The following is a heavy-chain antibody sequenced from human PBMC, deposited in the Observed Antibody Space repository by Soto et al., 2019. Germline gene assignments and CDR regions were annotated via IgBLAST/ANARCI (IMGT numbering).Heavy chain of an antibody. V-gene: IGHV1-69*13. CDR1: GGTFSSYA. CDR2: IIPIFGTA. CDR3: VRGPTEAGPTTDY. D-gene: IGHD6-13*01. J-gene: IGHJ4*02. Sequence: SVKVSCKASGGTFSSYAISWVRQAPGQGLEWMGGIIPIFGTANYAQKFQGRVTITAEESTSTAYMELSSLRSEDTAVYYCVRGPTEAGPTTDYWGQAILVTVS.